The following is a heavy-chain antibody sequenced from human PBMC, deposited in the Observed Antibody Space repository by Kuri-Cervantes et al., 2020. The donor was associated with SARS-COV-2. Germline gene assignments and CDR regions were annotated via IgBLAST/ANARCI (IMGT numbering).Heavy chain of an antibody. CDR1: GFTFTTYA. J-gene: IGHJ4*02. V-gene: IGHV3-23*01. CDR2: ISRSGDYI. Sequence: GGSLRLSCAASGFTFTTYAMNWVRPAPGKGLEWVSTISRSGDYIDHADSVKGRFTISRDESKNTLYLQMNSLRAEDTAVYYCARDLWGGNGLLDYWGQGTQVTVSS. CDR3: ARDLWGGNGLLDY. D-gene: IGHD3-3*01.